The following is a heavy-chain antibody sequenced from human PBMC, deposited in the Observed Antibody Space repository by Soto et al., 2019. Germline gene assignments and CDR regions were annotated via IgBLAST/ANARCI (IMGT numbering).Heavy chain of an antibody. J-gene: IGHJ4*02. Sequence: QVQLVESGGGVVQPGRSLRLSCAASGFTFSSYGMHWVRQAPGKGLEWVAVISYDGSNKYYADSVKGRFTISRDNSKNTLYLQTNSLRAEDTAVYYCAKDRTKAPEYWGQGTLVTVSS. CDR2: ISYDGSNK. V-gene: IGHV3-30*18. CDR3: AKDRTKAPEY. CDR1: GFTFSSYG.